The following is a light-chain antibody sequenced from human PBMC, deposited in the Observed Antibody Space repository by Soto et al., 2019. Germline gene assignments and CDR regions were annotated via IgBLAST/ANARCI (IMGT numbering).Light chain of an antibody. J-gene: IGLJ1*01. CDR3: SSYGRTSTLV. CDR1: SSDVGGYNF. Sequence: QSALTQPASVSGSPGQSITISCTGTSSDVGGYNFVSWYQQHPGKAPKLMIYEVSSRPSGVSNRFSGSKSGDTASLTISGLQAEDAADYYCSSYGRTSTLVFGTGTKLTVL. V-gene: IGLV2-14*01. CDR2: EVS.